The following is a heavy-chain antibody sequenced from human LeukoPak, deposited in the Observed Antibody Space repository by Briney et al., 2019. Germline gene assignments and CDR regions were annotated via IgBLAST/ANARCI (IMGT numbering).Heavy chain of an antibody. J-gene: IGHJ6*03. CDR1: GGTFSSYA. CDR2: IIPIFGTA. D-gene: IGHD2-2*02. CDR3: AVASIPAAIDYYYYYMDV. V-gene: IGHV1-69*05. Sequence: GSSVKVSCKASGGTFSSYAISWVRQAPGQGLEWMGWIIPIFGTANYAQKFQGRVTITTDESTSTAYMELSSLRSEDTAVYYCAVASIPAAIDYYYYYMDVWGKGTTVTVSS.